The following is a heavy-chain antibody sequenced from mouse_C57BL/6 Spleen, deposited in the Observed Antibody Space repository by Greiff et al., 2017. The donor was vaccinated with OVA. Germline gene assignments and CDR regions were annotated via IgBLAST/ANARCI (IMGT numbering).Heavy chain of an antibody. CDR2: ISSGGDYI. CDR3: TREGAFGAMDY. CDR1: GFTFSSYA. J-gene: IGHJ4*01. Sequence: EVKVVESGEGLVKPGGSLKLSCAASGFTFSSYAMSWVRQTPEKRLEWVAYISSGGDYIYYADTVKGRFTISRDNARNTLDLQMSSLKSEDTAMYYCTREGAFGAMDYWGQGTSVTVSS. V-gene: IGHV5-9-1*02.